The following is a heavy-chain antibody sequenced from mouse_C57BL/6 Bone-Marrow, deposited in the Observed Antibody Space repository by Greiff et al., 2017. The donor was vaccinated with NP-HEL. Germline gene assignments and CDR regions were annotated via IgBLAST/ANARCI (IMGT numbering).Heavy chain of an antibody. J-gene: IGHJ2*01. CDR3: ARYEVGQDY. CDR1: GFTFTDYY. V-gene: IGHV7-3*01. Sequence: EVQLQQSGGGLVQPGGSLSLSCAASGFTFTDYYMSWVRQPPGKALEWLGFLRNKANGYTTEYSASVKGRFTISRDNSQSILYLQMNALRAEDSATYYCARYEVGQDYWGQGTTLTVSS. CDR2: LRNKANGYTT. D-gene: IGHD3-3*01.